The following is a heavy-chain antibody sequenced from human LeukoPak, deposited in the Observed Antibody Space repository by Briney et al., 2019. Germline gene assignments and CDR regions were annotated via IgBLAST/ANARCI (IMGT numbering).Heavy chain of an antibody. CDR3: ARRSIEPERGVAALDY. J-gene: IGHJ4*02. V-gene: IGHV3-74*01. CDR2: INSDGSST. CDR1: GFTFSSYW. D-gene: IGHD2-15*01. Sequence: GTSLRLSCAGSGFTFSSYWMHWVRQAPGKGLVWVSRINSDGSSTSYADSVKGRFTISRDNAKNTLYLQMNSLRAEDTAVYYCARRSIEPERGVAALDYWGQGTLVTVSS.